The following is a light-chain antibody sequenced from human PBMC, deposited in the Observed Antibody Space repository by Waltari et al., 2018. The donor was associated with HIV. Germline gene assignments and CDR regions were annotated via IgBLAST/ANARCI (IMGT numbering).Light chain of an antibody. J-gene: IGKJ1*01. Sequence: VIWMTQSPSLLSASTGDRVTISCRISQGISSYLAWYQQKPGKAPELRIYSSSTLQIGVPSRFSGSGSGTDFALSISCLQSEDFATYYCQQYYSFPRTFGQGTKVEIK. V-gene: IGKV1D-8*01. CDR2: SSS. CDR3: QQYYSFPRT. CDR1: QGISSY.